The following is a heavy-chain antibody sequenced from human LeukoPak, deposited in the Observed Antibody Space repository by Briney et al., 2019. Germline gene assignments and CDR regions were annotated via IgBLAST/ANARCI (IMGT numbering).Heavy chain of an antibody. CDR1: GFTFSSYS. V-gene: IGHV3-21*01. Sequence: PGGPLRLSCAASGFTFSSYSMNWVRQAPGKGLEWVSSISSSSSYIYYADSVKGRFTISRDNAKNSLYLQMNSLRAEDTAVYYCARAGTGAAAGTCDYWGQGTLVTVSS. CDR2: ISSSSSYI. CDR3: ARAGTGAAAGTCDY. D-gene: IGHD6-13*01. J-gene: IGHJ4*02.